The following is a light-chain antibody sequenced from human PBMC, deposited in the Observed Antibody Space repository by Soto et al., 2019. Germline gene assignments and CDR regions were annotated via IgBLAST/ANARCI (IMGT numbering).Light chain of an antibody. CDR2: KAS. J-gene: IGKJ2*01. Sequence: DLQMTQSPSTLSASVGDKVTITCRASQSISSWLAWYQQKPGKAPKLLIYKASSLESGVPSRFSGSGSGTEFTLTISRLQPDDFATYCCQQYNSYSYTFGQGTKLEIK. CDR3: QQYNSYSYT. CDR1: QSISSW. V-gene: IGKV1-5*03.